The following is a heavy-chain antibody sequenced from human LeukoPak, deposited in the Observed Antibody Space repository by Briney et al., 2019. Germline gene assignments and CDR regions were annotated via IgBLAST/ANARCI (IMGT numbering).Heavy chain of an antibody. Sequence: GGSLRLSCAASGFTVSSNYMSWVRQAPGKGLEWVSVIYSGGSTYYADSVKGRFTISRDNSKNTLYLQMNSLRAEDTAVYYCARGARYYYDSSGYFVWGQGTLVTVSS. CDR1: GFTVSSNY. J-gene: IGHJ4*02. CDR2: IYSGGST. CDR3: ARGARYYYDSSGYFV. D-gene: IGHD3-22*01. V-gene: IGHV3-66*02.